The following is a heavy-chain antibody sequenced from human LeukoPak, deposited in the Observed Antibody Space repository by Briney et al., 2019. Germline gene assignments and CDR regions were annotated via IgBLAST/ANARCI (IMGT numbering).Heavy chain of an antibody. CDR3: ARDAVAGRVYYFDY. Sequence: SETLSLTCTVSGGSITGYYWGWIRQPPGKGLEWIGYIYHSGSTKYNPSLKSRVTMSVDTSKNYFSLKLSSGTAADTAVYYCARDAVAGRVYYFDYWGQGILVTVSS. J-gene: IGHJ4*02. CDR2: IYHSGST. CDR1: GGSITGYY. D-gene: IGHD6-19*01. V-gene: IGHV4-59*01.